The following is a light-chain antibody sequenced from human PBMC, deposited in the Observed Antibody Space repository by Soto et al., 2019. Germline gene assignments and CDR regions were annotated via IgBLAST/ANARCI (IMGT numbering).Light chain of an antibody. CDR1: QSVSSSY. CDR2: GAS. Sequence: EIVLTQSPGTLSLSPGERATLSCRASQSVSSSYLAWYQQKPGQAPRLLIYGASSRATGIPDRFSGSGSGTDFTLTISSLQSEDFADYYCHQYNIWPPLIFGGGTKVEIK. J-gene: IGKJ4*01. V-gene: IGKV3-20*01. CDR3: HQYNIWPPLI.